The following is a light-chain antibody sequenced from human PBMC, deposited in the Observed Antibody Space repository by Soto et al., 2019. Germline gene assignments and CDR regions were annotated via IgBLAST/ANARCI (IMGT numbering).Light chain of an antibody. CDR3: QQYYSYPWT. J-gene: IGKJ1*01. CDR2: AAS. CDR1: QGISSY. V-gene: IGKV1-8*01. Sequence: IRMTQSPSSFSASTGDRVTITCRASQGISSYLAWYQQKPGKAPKLLIYAASTLQSGVPSRFSGSGSGTDFILTISSLQYEDVATYYYQQYYSYPWTFGQGTKVEIK.